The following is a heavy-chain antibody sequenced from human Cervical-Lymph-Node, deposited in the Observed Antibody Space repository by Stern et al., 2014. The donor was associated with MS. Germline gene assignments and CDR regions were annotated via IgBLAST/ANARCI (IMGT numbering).Heavy chain of an antibody. Sequence: VHLVESGAEVEKPGASVKVSCKASGYIFTDYYLHWVRQAPGQGLEWMGRINPKSGGTSHAQSFQGRVTLTRDTSITTAYMDLSRLTSDDTAVYYCTRALRIADRPSPGGHWFDPWGQGTLVIVSS. V-gene: IGHV1-2*02. J-gene: IGHJ5*02. CDR2: INPKSGGT. CDR3: TRALRIADRPSPGGHWFDP. D-gene: IGHD6-6*01. CDR1: GYIFTDYY.